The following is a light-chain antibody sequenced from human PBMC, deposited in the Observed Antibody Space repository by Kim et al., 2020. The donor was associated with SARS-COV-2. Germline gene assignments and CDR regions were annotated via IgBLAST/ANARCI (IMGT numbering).Light chain of an antibody. V-gene: IGLV3-21*04. J-gene: IGLJ2*01. CDR3: QVWNSSSDHPV. CDR1: NIGSKS. Sequence: SYELTQPPSVSVAPGKTATITCGENNIGSKSVHWYQQKPGQAPVLVIYYDSDRPSGIHERFSGSNSGNTATLTISRVEAGDEADYYCQVWNSSSDHPVFGGGTKLTVL. CDR2: YDS.